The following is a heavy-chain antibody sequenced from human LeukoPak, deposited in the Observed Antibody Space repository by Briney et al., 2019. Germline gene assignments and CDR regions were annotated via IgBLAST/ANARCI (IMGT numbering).Heavy chain of an antibody. D-gene: IGHD3-9*01. Sequence: GGSLRLPCAASGFTFSSYAMHWVRQAPGKGLEWVAVISYDGVNKYYADSVRGRFTISRDNSKSTLYLQMNSLRGDDTTVYYCARDRSLLRFFDWQCPDFWGQGTLVTVSS. V-gene: IGHV3-30-3*01. CDR1: GFTFSSYA. CDR2: ISYDGVNK. J-gene: IGHJ4*02. CDR3: ARDRSLLRFFDWQCPDF.